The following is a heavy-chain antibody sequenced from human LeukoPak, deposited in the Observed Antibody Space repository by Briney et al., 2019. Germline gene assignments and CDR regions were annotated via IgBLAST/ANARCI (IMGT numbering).Heavy chain of an antibody. Sequence: GGSLRLSCATSGFNFGDFAMSWVRHVPGKGLEWVCGMKWNGGDTAYADSAKGRFTTSKDNTKSSLYLQMNNLRADDTAFYYCAKGGYLSSATYYNWRHWGQGTLVTVSS. CDR2: MKWNGGDT. V-gene: IGHV3-20*04. D-gene: IGHD3-10*01. CDR3: AKGGYLSSATYYNWRH. J-gene: IGHJ4*02. CDR1: GFNFGDFA.